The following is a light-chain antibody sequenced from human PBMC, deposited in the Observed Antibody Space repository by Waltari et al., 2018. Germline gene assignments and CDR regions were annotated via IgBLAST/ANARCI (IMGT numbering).Light chain of an antibody. CDR3: QQYGSFPAT. Sequence: DIQVTQSPSTLSASVRDTVTISCRASQNINIWMTWYQQKPGRAPKVVIYKASSLESGVPSRFSGSGSGTDFTLTISSLQPDDFAIYFCQQYGSFPATFGQGTRVDMK. CDR1: QNINIW. J-gene: IGKJ1*01. V-gene: IGKV1-5*03. CDR2: KAS.